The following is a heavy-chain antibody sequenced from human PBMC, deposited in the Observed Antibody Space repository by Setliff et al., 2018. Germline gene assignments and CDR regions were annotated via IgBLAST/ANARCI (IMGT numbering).Heavy chain of an antibody. CDR1: GYTFTTYG. Sequence: ASVKVSCKASGYTFTTYGIIWVRLAPGQGLEWMGWTSAYNDNTNYAQRLQGRVTMTTDTSTSTAYMELRGLSSDDTAVYYCARAPSSIGVGGSLLHWGQGTLGTSPQ. V-gene: IGHV1-18*01. CDR2: TSAYNDNT. D-gene: IGHD6-19*01. CDR3: ARAPSSIGVGGSLLH. J-gene: IGHJ4*02.